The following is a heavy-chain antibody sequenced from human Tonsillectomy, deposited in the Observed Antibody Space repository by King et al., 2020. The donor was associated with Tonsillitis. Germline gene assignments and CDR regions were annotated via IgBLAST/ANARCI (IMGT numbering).Heavy chain of an antibody. D-gene: IGHD4-11*01. J-gene: IGHJ4*02. Sequence: LVESGGGLIQPGGSLRLSCAASGFTVSSNYMSWVRQAPGEGLEWVSVIYNGGTTYYADSVKSRFTISRDNSKNTLYLKMNILRVEDTAVYYCARAPGTVFDYWGQGTLVTVSS. CDR3: ARAPGTVFDY. CDR1: GFTVSSNY. V-gene: IGHV3-53*01. CDR2: IYNGGTT.